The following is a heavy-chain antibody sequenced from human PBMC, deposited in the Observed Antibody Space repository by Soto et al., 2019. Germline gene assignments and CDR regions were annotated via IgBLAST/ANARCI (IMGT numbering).Heavy chain of an antibody. CDR1: GGTFSSYA. D-gene: IGHD3-22*01. CDR3: TDSSGPGGFDY. Sequence: GASVKVSCKGSGGTFSSYAINWVAQAPGQGLEWMGGIIPIFGTANYAQKFQGRVTITADESTSTAYMELSSLRSEDTAVYYCTDSSGPGGFDYWGQGTLVTVSS. CDR2: IIPIFGTA. J-gene: IGHJ4*02. V-gene: IGHV1-69*13.